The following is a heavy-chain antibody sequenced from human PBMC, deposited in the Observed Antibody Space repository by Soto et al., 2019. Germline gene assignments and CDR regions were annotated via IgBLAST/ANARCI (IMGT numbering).Heavy chain of an antibody. Sequence: ASVKVPCKASGYTFTSYDISWVRQAPGQGLEFMGWINTNSGGTNYAQKIQGRVTMTRDTSISTAYMELIRLRSDDTAVYYCAIVVSSTSTIAPYYYYGMDVWGQGTTVTVSS. D-gene: IGHD2-2*01. CDR3: AIVVSSTSTIAPYYYYGMDV. V-gene: IGHV1-2*02. J-gene: IGHJ6*02. CDR2: INTNSGGT. CDR1: GYTFTSYD.